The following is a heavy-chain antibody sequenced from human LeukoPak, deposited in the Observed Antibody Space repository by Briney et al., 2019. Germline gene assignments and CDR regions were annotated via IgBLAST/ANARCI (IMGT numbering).Heavy chain of an antibody. CDR2: IYSGGRT. J-gene: IGHJ4*02. CDR3: ARERWSYDILTGYFRGPRFDY. CDR1: GFTASSNY. D-gene: IGHD3-9*01. V-gene: IGHV3-66*01. Sequence: GGSLRLSCAASGFTASSNYMSWVRQAPGKGLEWVSVIYSGGRTYYADSVKGRFTISRDNSKNTLYLQMNSLRAEDTAVYYCARERWSYDILTGYFRGPRFDYWGQGTLVTVSS.